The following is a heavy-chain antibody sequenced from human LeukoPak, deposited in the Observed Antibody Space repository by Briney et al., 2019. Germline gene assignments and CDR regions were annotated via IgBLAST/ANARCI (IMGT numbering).Heavy chain of an antibody. D-gene: IGHD5-12*01. J-gene: IGHJ4*02. V-gene: IGHV3-53*01. CDR3: AREEGKTGYSFDY. Sequence: GGSLRLSCAASGFTVSSNYMSWVRQAPGKGLEWVSVIYSGGSTYYADSVKGRFTISRDNSKNTLYLQMNSLRAEDTAVYYCAREEGKTGYSFDYWGQGTLVTVSS. CDR1: GFTVSSNY. CDR2: IYSGGST.